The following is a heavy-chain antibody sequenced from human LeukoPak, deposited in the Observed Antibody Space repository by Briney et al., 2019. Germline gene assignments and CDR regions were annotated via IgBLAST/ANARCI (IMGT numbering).Heavy chain of an antibody. D-gene: IGHD5-24*01. CDR1: GFTFRSYG. Sequence: GGPLRLSCAASGFTFRSYGMRWVRQAPGKGLEWVSAISGGGTSTYYADSVKGRFTISRDNAKSSLYLQMNSLRAEDTAVYYCAREDRDGYRVNAFDIWGQGTMVTVSS. CDR2: ISGGGTST. V-gene: IGHV3-23*01. CDR3: AREDRDGYRVNAFDI. J-gene: IGHJ3*02.